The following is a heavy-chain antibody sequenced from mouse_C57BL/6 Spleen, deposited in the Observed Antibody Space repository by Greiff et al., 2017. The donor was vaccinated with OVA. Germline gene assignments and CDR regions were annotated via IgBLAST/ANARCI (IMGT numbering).Heavy chain of an antibody. CDR3: AIWNDRYAMDY. CDR1: GYKFTDYY. CDR2: INPNNGGN. Sequence: VQLQQSGPELVKPGASVKISCKASGYKFTDYYMNWVKQSHGKSLEWIGDINPNNGGNSYKQKFKGKATLTIDKSSSTAYMELRSLTSEYSAVYYCAIWNDRYAMDYWGQGTSVTVSS. J-gene: IGHJ4*01. V-gene: IGHV1-26*01. D-gene: IGHD1-1*02.